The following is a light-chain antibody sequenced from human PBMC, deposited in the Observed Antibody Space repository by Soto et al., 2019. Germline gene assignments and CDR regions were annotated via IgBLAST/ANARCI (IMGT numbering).Light chain of an antibody. CDR1: QSVGNN. Sequence: IVMTQSPATLSVKPGERATLSCRASQSVGNNLAWYRQKPGQAPRLLIYDASTRATGIPARFSGSGSGTEFTLTISSLQSEDFALYYCQQYNQWRTFGQGTKV. J-gene: IGKJ1*01. CDR2: DAS. V-gene: IGKV3D-15*01. CDR3: QQYNQWRT.